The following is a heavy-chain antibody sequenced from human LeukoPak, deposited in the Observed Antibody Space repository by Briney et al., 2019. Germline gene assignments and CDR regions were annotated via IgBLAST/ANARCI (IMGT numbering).Heavy chain of an antibody. CDR1: GYTFSGYY. V-gene: IGHV1-2*02. Sequence: GASEKVSCKASGYTFSGYYMHWVRQAPGQGLEWMGWINPNSGGTNYAQKFQGRVTMTRDTSISTAYMEPSRLSSDDTAVYYCARDSCSSTSCLSIDDYWGQGTLVTVSS. J-gene: IGHJ4*02. CDR3: ARDSCSSTSCLSIDDY. CDR2: INPNSGGT. D-gene: IGHD2-2*01.